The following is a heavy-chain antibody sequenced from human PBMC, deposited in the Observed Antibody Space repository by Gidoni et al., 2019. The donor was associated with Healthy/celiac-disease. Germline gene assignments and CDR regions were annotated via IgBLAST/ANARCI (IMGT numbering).Heavy chain of an antibody. D-gene: IGHD4-17*01. CDR3: TSIYGDYIFDY. CDR2: IKSKTDGGTT. CDR1: GFTLSNAW. V-gene: IGHV3-15*01. Sequence: VKLVESGGGLVKPGGSLRTSCPASGFTLSNAWMSWVRQAPGQGLEWVGRIKSKTDGGTTDYAAPVKGRFTISRDDSKNTLYLQMNSLKTEDTAVYYCTSIYGDYIFDYWGQGTLVTVSS. J-gene: IGHJ4*02.